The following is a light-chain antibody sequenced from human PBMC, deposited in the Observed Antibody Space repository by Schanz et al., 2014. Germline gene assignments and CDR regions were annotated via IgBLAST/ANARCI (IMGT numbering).Light chain of an antibody. J-gene: IGLJ2*01. CDR3: SSYPGSDIWVV. V-gene: IGLV1-40*01. Sequence: QSVLTQPPSVSGAPGQRVTISCTGSSSNIGAGYDVHWYQQLPGTAPKLLIYGNSNRPSGVPDRFSGSKSGTSASLAITGLQAEDEADYYCSSYPGSDIWVVFGGGTKLTVL. CDR2: GNS. CDR1: SSNIGAGYD.